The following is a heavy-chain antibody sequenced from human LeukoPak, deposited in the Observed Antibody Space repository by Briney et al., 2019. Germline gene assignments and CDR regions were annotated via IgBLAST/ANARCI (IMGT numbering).Heavy chain of an antibody. Sequence: GSSVKVSCKASGGTFSSHAISWVRQAPGQGLEWMGGIIPIFGTANHAQKFQGRVTITADESTSTAYMELSSLRSEDTAVYYCARAPPRKYCSGGSCYWGWFDYWGQGTLVTVSS. CDR2: IIPIFGTA. J-gene: IGHJ4*02. D-gene: IGHD2-15*01. CDR1: GGTFSSHA. CDR3: ARAPPRKYCSGGSCYWGWFDY. V-gene: IGHV1-69*01.